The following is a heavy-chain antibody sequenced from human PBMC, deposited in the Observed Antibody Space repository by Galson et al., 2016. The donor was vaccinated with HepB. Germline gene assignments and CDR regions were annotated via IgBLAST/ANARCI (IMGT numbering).Heavy chain of an antibody. CDR3: VEQRKGAPYGMDV. D-gene: IGHD1/OR15-1a*01. CDR2: TYYRSKWYN. V-gene: IGHV6-1*01. CDR1: GDSVSSNSAA. J-gene: IGHJ6*02. Sequence: CAISGDSVSSNSAAWNWIRQSPSRGLEGLRRTYYRSKWYNDYAVSVKSRIIVNPDTSKNQFSLQLNSVTPEDTAVYYCVEQRKGAPYGMDVWGQGTTVTVSS.